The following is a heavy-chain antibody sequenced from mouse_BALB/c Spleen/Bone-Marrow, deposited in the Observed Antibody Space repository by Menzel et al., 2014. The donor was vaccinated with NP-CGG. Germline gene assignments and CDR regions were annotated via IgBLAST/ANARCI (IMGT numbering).Heavy chain of an antibody. CDR1: GFNIXDTY. CDR2: IDPANGNT. D-gene: IGHD2-3*01. J-gene: IGHJ3*01. CDR3: ANDWFAY. V-gene: IGHV14-3*02. Sequence: EVQLVESGAELVKPGASVKLSCTASGFNIXDTYMHWVKQRPEQGLEWIGRIDPANGNTKFDPKFQGKATIIADTSSNTAHLHLSSLTSEDTAVYYCANDWFAYWGQGTLVTVSA.